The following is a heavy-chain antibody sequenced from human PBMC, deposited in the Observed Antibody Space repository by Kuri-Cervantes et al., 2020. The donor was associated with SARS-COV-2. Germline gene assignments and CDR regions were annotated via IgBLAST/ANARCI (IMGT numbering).Heavy chain of an antibody. Sequence: SETLSPTCTVSGGSISSSSYYWGWIRQPPGKGLEWIGSIYYSGSTYYNPSLKSRVTISVDTSKNQFSLKLSSVTAADTAVYYCARDLPSDYTCYYYYMDVWGKGTTVTVSS. CDR1: GGSISSSSYY. J-gene: IGHJ6*03. V-gene: IGHV4-39*07. CDR3: ARDLPSDYTCYYYYMDV. CDR2: IYYSGST. D-gene: IGHD2-2*02.